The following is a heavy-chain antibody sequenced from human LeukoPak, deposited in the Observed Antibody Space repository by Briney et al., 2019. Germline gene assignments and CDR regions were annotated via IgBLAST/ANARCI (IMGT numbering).Heavy chain of an antibody. J-gene: IGHJ4*02. Sequence: GGSLRLSCAASGLSFSSYCMHWVRQALGKGLEWVACIRYDESNKYYADSVKGRFTISRDNSKNTLYLQMDSLRTEDTGVYYCAKDRHDGKDYWGQGTLVTVSS. D-gene: IGHD4-23*01. CDR2: IRYDESNK. CDR1: GLSFSSYC. V-gene: IGHV3-30*02. CDR3: AKDRHDGKDY.